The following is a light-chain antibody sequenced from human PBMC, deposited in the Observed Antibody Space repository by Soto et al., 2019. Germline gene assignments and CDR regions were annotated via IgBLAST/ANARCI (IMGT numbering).Light chain of an antibody. V-gene: IGKV3-20*01. CDR1: QSVSSY. J-gene: IGKJ1*01. CDR3: QQYGSSPRT. Sequence: EIVLTQSPATLSLSPGERATLSCRASQSVSSYLAWYQQKPGQAPRLLISGASSRATGIPDRFTGSGSGTDFTLTISRLEPEDFAVYYCQQYGSSPRTFGQGTKVDIK. CDR2: GAS.